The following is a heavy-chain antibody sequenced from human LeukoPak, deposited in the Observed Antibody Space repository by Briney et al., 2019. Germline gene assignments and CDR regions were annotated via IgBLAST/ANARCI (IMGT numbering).Heavy chain of an antibody. D-gene: IGHD4-23*01. V-gene: IGHV3-74*01. CDR1: GFTFSSYW. CDR2: IDRDGSRI. J-gene: IGHJ4*02. CDR3: VRGNDYGGPHY. Sequence: GGSLRLSCAVSGFTFSSYWMHWVRQAPGKGLVWVSRIDRDGSRINYADSVKGRFTISRDNGKNTLFLQMNSLRAQDAAVYYCVRGNDYGGPHYWGQGTLVTVSS.